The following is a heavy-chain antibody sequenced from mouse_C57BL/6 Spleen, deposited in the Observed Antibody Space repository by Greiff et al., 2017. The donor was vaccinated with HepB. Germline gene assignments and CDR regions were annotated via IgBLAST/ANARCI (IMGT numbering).Heavy chain of an antibody. V-gene: IGHV1-82*01. D-gene: IGHD1-1*01. CDR1: GYAFSSSW. CDR2: IYPGDGDT. J-gene: IGHJ1*03. CDR3: ARGGILLLRSDCYFDV. Sequence: VQLQQSGPELVKPGASVKISCKASGYAFSSSWMNWVKQRPGKGLEWIGRIYPGDGDTNYNGKFKGKATLTADKSSSTAYMHLCSLSSEDSAVYFSARGGILLLRSDCYFDVWGTGTTVTVSS.